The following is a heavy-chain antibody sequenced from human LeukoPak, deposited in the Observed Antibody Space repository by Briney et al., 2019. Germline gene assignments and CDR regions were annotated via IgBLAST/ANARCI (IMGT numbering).Heavy chain of an antibody. CDR2: ITNDGSST. J-gene: IGHJ4*02. CDR3: ATQEGGNPAY. D-gene: IGHD1-14*01. Sequence: GGSLRLSCAASGLTFSSHWMHWVRQAPGKGLVWVSRITNDGSSTTYADSVKGRFTISRDNAKNMLYLQVNSLRAEDTAVYYFATQEGGNPAYWGQGTLVTVSS. CDR1: GLTFSSHW. V-gene: IGHV3-74*01.